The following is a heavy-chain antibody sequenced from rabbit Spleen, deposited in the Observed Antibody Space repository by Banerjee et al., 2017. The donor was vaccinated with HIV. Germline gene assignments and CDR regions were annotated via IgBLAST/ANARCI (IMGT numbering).Heavy chain of an antibody. D-gene: IGHD4-1*01. CDR1: GFSFSSGDD. CDR3: ARDLAGVIGWNFYL. Sequence: QQLVESGGGLVKPGASLTLTCKASGFSFSSGDDTFSVRQAPGKRPEWLACIDGGDASTDHGSWAKGRFTISKTPTTVTLQMTSLTAADTATYFCARDLAGVIGWNFYLWGPGTLVTVS. CDR2: IDGGDAST. J-gene: IGHJ4*01. V-gene: IGHV1S40*01.